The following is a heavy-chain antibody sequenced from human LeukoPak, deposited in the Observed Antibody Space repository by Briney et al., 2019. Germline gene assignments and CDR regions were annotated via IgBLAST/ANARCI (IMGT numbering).Heavy chain of an antibody. V-gene: IGHV4-39*07. J-gene: IGHJ4*02. Sequence: SETLSLTCTVSGGSISSSSYYWGWIRQPPGKGLEWIGSIYYSGSTYYNPSLKSRVTISVDTSKNQFSLKLSSVTAADTAVYYCARVYYSASQIEDYWGQGTLVTVSS. CDR1: GGSISSSSYY. D-gene: IGHD3-10*01. CDR3: ARVYYSASQIEDY. CDR2: IYYSGST.